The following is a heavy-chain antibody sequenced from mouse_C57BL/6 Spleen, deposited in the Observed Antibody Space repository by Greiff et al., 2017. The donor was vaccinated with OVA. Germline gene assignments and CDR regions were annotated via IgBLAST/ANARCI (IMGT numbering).Heavy chain of an antibody. J-gene: IGHJ3*01. V-gene: IGHV1-26*01. Sequence: EVQLQQSGPELVKPGASVKISCKASGYTFTDYYMNWVKQSHGKSLEWIGDINPNNGGTSYNQKFKGKATLTVDKSSSTAYMELRSLTSEDSAVYYCAGGMITTEEKFAYWGQGTLVTVSA. CDR2: INPNNGGT. CDR3: AGGMITTEEKFAY. CDR1: GYTFTDYY. D-gene: IGHD2-4*01.